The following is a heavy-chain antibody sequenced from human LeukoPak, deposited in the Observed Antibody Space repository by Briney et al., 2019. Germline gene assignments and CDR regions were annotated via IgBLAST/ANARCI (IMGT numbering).Heavy chain of an antibody. CDR3: ARVVDTAMVLYGAFYI. Sequence: GGSLRLSCAASGFTFSSSAMSWVRLAPGKGLEWVSGISGSDGSTYYADSVKGRFTISRDNAKKSLYLEMNSLRAEDTAVYYCARVVDTAMVLYGAFYIWGQGTMVTVSS. J-gene: IGHJ3*02. D-gene: IGHD5-18*01. CDR1: GFTFSSSA. CDR2: ISGSDGST. V-gene: IGHV3-23*01.